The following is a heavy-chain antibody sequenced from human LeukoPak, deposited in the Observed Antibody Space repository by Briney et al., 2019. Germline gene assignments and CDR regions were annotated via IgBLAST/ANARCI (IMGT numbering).Heavy chain of an antibody. CDR1: GGSISSYY. CDR3: ARHEYSSSWYLDY. CDR2: IYYSGST. J-gene: IGHJ4*02. D-gene: IGHD6-13*01. Sequence: PSETLSLTCTVSGGSISSYYWSWIRQPPGKGLEWIGYIYYSGSTNYNPSLKSRVTISVDTSKNQFSLKLSSVTAADTAVYYCARHEYSSSWYLDYWGQGTLVTVSS. V-gene: IGHV4-59*08.